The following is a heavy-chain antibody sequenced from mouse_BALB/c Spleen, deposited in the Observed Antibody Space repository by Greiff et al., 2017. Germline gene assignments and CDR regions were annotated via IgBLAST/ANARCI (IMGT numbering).Heavy chain of an antibody. V-gene: IGHV3-5*02. J-gene: IGHJ2*01. CDR3: ARYALYYFDY. CDR2: IYYSGTI. CDR1: GISITTGNYR. Sequence: EVQLQQSGPGLVKPSQTVSLTCTVTGISITTGNYRWSWIRQFPGNKLEWIGYIYYSGTITYNPSLTSRTTITRDTSKNQFFLEMNSLTAEDTATYYCARYALYYFDYWGQGTTLTVSS. D-gene: IGHD2-10*02.